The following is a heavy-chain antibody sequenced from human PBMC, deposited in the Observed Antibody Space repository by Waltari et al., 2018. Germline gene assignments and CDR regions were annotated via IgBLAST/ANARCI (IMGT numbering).Heavy chain of an antibody. CDR1: GFIFSNSE. J-gene: IGHJ5*02. CDR2: IRSSGSTS. V-gene: IGHV3-48*03. CDR3: ARRDDYGDDPFWT. Sequence: EEHLVESGGGLVQPGGSLSLSCAASGFIFSNSEMNWIRQAPGKGMEWVSYIRSSGSTSYYADSAKGRFTISRDNAKNSLYLQMNSLRAEDTAVYYCARRDDYGDDPFWTWGQGTLVTVSS. D-gene: IGHD4-17*01.